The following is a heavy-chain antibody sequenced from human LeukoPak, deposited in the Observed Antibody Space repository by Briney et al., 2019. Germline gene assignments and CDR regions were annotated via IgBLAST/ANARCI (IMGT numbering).Heavy chain of an antibody. CDR2: IKGDGNEK. CDR3: AKEGAYPIITYDS. D-gene: IGHD3-10*01. CDR1: GVSFRRYW. V-gene: IGHV3-7*01. Sequence: GVSLRLSCAASGVSFRRYWMNWVRQGPGKGKKGVPNIKGDGNEKNYVDSVKGRFSISRDNARNSLFLQMDSLRAEDTAVYYCAKEGAYPIITYDSWGQGALVTVTS. J-gene: IGHJ5*01.